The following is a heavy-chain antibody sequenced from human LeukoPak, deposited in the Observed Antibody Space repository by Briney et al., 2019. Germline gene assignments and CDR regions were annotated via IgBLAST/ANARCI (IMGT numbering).Heavy chain of an antibody. CDR1: GYTFTDYY. V-gene: IGHV1-2*02. CDR3: SGASTIAAPGVIPNDF. Sequence: ASVKVSCKASGYTFTDYYIHWVRQAPGQGLEWMGWMNPNNGGTKYVQKFQGRVTMTRDTSISTAYMELSSLRSDDSAVYFCSGASTIAAPGVIPNDFWGQGTLVTVSS. CDR2: MNPNNGGT. J-gene: IGHJ4*02. D-gene: IGHD6-13*01.